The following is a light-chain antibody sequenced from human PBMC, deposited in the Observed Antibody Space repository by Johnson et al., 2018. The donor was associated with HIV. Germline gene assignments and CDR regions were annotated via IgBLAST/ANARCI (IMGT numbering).Light chain of an antibody. Sequence: QSVLTQPPSVSAAPGQKVTISCSGSSSNIGNNYVSWYQQLPGGAPKLLIYENNMRPSGIPDRFSGSKSGTSATLGITGLQTGDEADYYCGTWDNSLNTGAVCGPGTKVTGL. CDR1: SSNIGNNY. V-gene: IGLV1-51*02. CDR2: ENN. CDR3: GTWDNSLNTGAV. J-gene: IGLJ1*01.